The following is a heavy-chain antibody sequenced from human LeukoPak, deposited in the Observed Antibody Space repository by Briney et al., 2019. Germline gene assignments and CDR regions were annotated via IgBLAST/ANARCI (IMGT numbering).Heavy chain of an antibody. J-gene: IGHJ3*02. CDR2: ISSSGSTI. V-gene: IGHV3-48*03. CDR1: GFTFSSYE. D-gene: IGHD1-26*01. CDR3: ARAMRGSYSAFDI. Sequence: GGSLRLSCAASGFTFSSYEMNWVRQAPGKGLEWVSYISSSGSTIYYADSVKGRFTISRDNAKNSLYLQMNSLRAEDTAVYYCARAMRGSYSAFDIWGQGTMVTVSS.